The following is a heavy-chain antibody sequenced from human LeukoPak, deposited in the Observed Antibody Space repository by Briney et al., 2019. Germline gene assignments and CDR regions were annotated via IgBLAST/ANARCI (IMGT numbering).Heavy chain of an antibody. J-gene: IGHJ5*02. CDR3: ARERDLSVVPAGFDP. Sequence: ASVKVSCKASGYTFTGYYMHWVRQAPGQGLEWMGWINPNSGGTNYAQKFQGRVTMTRDTSISTAYMELSRLRSDDTAVYYCARERDLSVVPAGFDPWGQGTLVTVSS. CDR1: GYTFTGYY. D-gene: IGHD2-15*01. V-gene: IGHV1-2*02. CDR2: INPNSGGT.